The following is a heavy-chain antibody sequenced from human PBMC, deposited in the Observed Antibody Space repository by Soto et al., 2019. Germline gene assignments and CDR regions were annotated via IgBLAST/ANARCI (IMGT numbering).Heavy chain of an antibody. V-gene: IGHV3-30*18. CDR1: GFTFSSYG. J-gene: IGHJ4*02. CDR3: AKVRDSSGYYSGDY. CDR2: ISYDGTNK. D-gene: IGHD3-22*01. Sequence: QVQLVESGGGVVQPGRSLRLSCAASGFTFSSYGMHWVRQAPGKGLEWVAVISYDGTNKYYADSVKGRFTISRDNSKNTLYLQMNSLRAEDTAVYYCAKVRDSSGYYSGDYWGQGTLVTVSS.